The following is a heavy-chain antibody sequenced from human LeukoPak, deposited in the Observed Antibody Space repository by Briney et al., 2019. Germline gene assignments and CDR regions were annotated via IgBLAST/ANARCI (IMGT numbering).Heavy chain of an antibody. CDR1: GFTFNTYA. D-gene: IGHD1-1*01. V-gene: IGHV3-23*01. Sequence: TGGSLRLSCAASGFTFNTYAMSWVRQAPGKGLEWVSSITGSGGATYYADSVKGRFTISRDNSKNTLYLQMNSLRAEDSAVYYCAAAPRKTTPLLPVDYWGQGTLVTVSS. CDR2: ITGSGGAT. J-gene: IGHJ4*02. CDR3: AAAPRKTTPLLPVDY.